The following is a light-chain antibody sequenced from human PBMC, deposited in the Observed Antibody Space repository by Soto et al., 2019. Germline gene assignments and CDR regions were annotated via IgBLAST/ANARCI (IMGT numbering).Light chain of an antibody. J-gene: IGLJ1*01. CDR3: AAWDDSLSGLYV. Sequence: QSVLTQPPSASGTPGQRVXISXXGXXXXFGSNSVYWYQQLPGTAPKLLLYRNNQRPSGVPDRFSGSKSGTSASLAISGLRSEDEADYYCAAWDDSLSGLYVFGTGTX. CDR1: XXXFGSNS. CDR2: RNN. V-gene: IGLV1-47*01.